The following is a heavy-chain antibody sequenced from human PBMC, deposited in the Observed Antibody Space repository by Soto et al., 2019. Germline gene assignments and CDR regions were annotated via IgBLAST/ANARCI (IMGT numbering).Heavy chain of an antibody. V-gene: IGHV3-33*01. CDR2: IWYDGSNK. Sequence: GGSLRLSCAASGFTFSSYGMHWVRQAPGKGLEWVAVIWYDGSNKYYADSVKGRFTISRDNSKNTLYLQMNSLRAEDTAVYYCARSGYSSRLGFDPWGQGTLVTVSS. D-gene: IGHD6-13*01. CDR3: ARSGYSSRLGFDP. J-gene: IGHJ5*02. CDR1: GFTFSSYG.